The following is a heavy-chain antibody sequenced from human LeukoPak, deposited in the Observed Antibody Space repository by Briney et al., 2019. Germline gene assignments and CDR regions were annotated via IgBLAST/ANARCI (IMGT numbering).Heavy chain of an antibody. CDR1: GFTFSSYA. D-gene: IGHD3-10*01. CDR2: ISGSGGNT. V-gene: IGHV3-23*01. J-gene: IGHJ6*02. Sequence: PGPSLRLSCAASGFTFSSYAMSWVRQAPGGGLECVSGISGSGGNTYYADSVKGRFTISRDTSKNTLYLQMNSLRAEDTAMYYCAKDLRSGSYYNSYGMGVWGQGTTVTVSS. CDR3: AKDLRSGSYYNSYGMGV.